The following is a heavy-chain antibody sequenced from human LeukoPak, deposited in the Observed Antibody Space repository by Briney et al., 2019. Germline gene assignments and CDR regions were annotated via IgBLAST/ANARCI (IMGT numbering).Heavy chain of an antibody. D-gene: IGHD3-10*01. V-gene: IGHV1-18*01. Sequence: ASVKVSCKSSGYTFTIYGFTWVRQAPGQALEWMGWISAYNGNTNYAQKFQGRVTMTRDTSTSTAYMELRSLRSDDTAVYYCARDLAGDYGDYWGQGTLVTVS. CDR3: ARDLAGDYGDY. CDR2: ISAYNGNT. J-gene: IGHJ4*02. CDR1: GYTFTIYG.